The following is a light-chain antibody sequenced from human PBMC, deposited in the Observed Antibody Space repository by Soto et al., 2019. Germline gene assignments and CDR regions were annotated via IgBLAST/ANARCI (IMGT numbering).Light chain of an antibody. CDR3: HQYNNWPPYT. CDR1: QSVSGN. J-gene: IGKJ2*01. V-gene: IGKV3-15*01. CDR2: AAS. Sequence: ETVMTQSPATLSVSPGERAILSCRASQSVSGNLAWYQQKPGQAPRLLIYAASSRAAGIPPKFSGSGSGTEVTLPISSLQSDDFVVDYCHQYNNWPPYTFGQGTKLEIK.